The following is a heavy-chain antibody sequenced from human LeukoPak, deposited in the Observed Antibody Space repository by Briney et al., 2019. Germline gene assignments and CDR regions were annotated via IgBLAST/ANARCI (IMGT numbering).Heavy chain of an antibody. CDR3: ARDQGSISSKVPYYYYYYMDV. CDR1: GGSISSSSYY. V-gene: IGHV4-39*02. J-gene: IGHJ6*03. CDR2: IYYSGST. Sequence: SETLSLTCTVSGGSISSSSYYWGWIRQPPGKGLEWIGSIYYSGSTYYNPSLKSRVTISVDTSKNQFSLKLSSVTAADTAVYYCARDQGSISSKVPYYYYYYMDVWGKGTTVTVSS. D-gene: IGHD2-2*01.